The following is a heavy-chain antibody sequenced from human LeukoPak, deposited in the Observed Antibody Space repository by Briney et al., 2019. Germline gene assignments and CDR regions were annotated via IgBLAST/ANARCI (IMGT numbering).Heavy chain of an antibody. CDR1: GFTFSSCG. CDR3: ARDAYYYYDSSGYTFDY. Sequence: GGSLRLSCAASGFTFSSCGMHWVRQAPGKGLEWVAFIRYDGSNKYYADSVKGRFTISRVNSKNTLYLQMNSLRAEDTAVYYCARDAYYYYDSSGYTFDYWGQGTLVTVSS. CDR2: IRYDGSNK. J-gene: IGHJ4*02. D-gene: IGHD3-22*01. V-gene: IGHV3-30*02.